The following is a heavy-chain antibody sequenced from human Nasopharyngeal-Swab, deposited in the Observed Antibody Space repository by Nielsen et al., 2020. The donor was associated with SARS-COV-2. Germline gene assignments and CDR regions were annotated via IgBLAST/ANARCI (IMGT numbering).Heavy chain of an antibody. CDR1: GGSVSTHSHY. CDR3: ARAQWLRLDQ. CDR2: VYYSGST. J-gene: IGHJ4*02. Sequence: SETLSLTCTVSGGSVSTHSHYRSWIRPPPGEGLEWMGYVYYSGSTNYNPSLNSRVTISLDTSKNQFSLRLNSVTATDTAVYYCARAQWLRLDQWDQGTLITVSS. D-gene: IGHD5-12*01. V-gene: IGHV4-61*01.